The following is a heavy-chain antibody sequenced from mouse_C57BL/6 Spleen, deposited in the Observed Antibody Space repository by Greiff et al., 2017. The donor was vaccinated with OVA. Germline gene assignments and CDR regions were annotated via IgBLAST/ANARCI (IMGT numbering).Heavy chain of an antibody. D-gene: IGHD1-1*01. V-gene: IGHV1-82*01. Sequence: VQLQQSGPELVKPGASVKISCKASGYAFSSSWMNWVKQRPGKGLEWIGRIYPGDGDTNYNGKFKGKATLTADKSSSTAYMQLSSLTSEDSAVYFCAPTVVADWYFDVWGTGTTVTVSS. CDR1: GYAFSSSW. CDR3: APTVVADWYFDV. CDR2: IYPGDGDT. J-gene: IGHJ1*03.